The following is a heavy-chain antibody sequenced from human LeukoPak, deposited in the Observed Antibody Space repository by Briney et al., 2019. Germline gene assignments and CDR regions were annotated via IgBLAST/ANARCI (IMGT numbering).Heavy chain of an antibody. CDR3: AKRESGGRLAY. D-gene: IGHD1-26*01. CDR2: ISGSGGGT. V-gene: IGHV3-23*01. Sequence: GGSLRLSCAASGFTFSNNAMTWVRQAPGKGLEWVSAISGSGGGTFYEDSVKGRFTISRDNSKSTLYLQMNSLRAEDTAVYYCAKRESGGRLAYWGQGTLVTVSS. CDR1: GFTFSNNA. J-gene: IGHJ4*02.